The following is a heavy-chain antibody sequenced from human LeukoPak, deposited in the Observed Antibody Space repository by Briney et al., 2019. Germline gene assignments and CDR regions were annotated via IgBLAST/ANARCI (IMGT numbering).Heavy chain of an antibody. Sequence: SETLSLTCAVYGGSFSGYYWSWIRQPPGKGLEWIGEINHSGSTHYNPSLKSRVTISVDTSKNQFSLKLSSVTAADTAVYYCARGGPTGYAHWGQGTLVTVSS. CDR1: GGSFSGYY. J-gene: IGHJ4*02. CDR2: INHSGST. D-gene: IGHD5-12*01. CDR3: ARGGPTGYAH. V-gene: IGHV4-34*01.